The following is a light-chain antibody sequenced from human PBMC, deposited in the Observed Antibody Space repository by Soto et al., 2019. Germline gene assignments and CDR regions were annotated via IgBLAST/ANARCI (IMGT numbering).Light chain of an antibody. Sequence: DIPMTQSPSTLSESVGDRVTITCRASQSISSWLAWYQQKPGKAPKLLIYDASSLESGVPSRFSGSVSGTEFTLTISSLQPDDFATYYCQQYNSYSSYTFGQGTKLEIK. V-gene: IGKV1-5*01. CDR3: QQYNSYSSYT. CDR1: QSISSW. CDR2: DAS. J-gene: IGKJ2*01.